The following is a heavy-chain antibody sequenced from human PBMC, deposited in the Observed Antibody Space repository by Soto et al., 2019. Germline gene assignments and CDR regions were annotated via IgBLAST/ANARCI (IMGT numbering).Heavy chain of an antibody. V-gene: IGHV3-74*01. CDR3: ARGGYTGYPPFDY. Sequence: EVQLVESGGALVQPGGSLRLSCAASGFSFNNYWMHWVRQAPGKGLVWVSRVNGDGSSTAYADSVEGRFTISRDNAKNTLCLQVTSLRVEDTAVYYCARGGYTGYPPFDYRGRGTLVTVSS. D-gene: IGHD5-12*01. CDR2: VNGDGSST. CDR1: GFSFNNYW. J-gene: IGHJ4*02.